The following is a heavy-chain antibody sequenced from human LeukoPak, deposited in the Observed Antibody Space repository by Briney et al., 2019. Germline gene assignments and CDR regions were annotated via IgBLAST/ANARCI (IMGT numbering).Heavy chain of an antibody. CDR3: ARISLVGATTTNFDY. D-gene: IGHD1-26*01. Sequence: PGGSLRLSCAASGFTFSDYYMSWIRQAPGKGLEWVSYISSSGSTIYYAGSVKGRFTISRDNAKNSLYLQMNSLRAEDTAVYYCARISLVGATTTNFDYWGQGTLVTVSS. CDR1: GFTFSDYY. V-gene: IGHV3-11*04. J-gene: IGHJ4*02. CDR2: ISSSGSTI.